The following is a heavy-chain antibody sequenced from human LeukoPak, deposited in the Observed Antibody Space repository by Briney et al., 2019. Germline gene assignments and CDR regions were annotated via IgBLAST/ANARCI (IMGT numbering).Heavy chain of an antibody. CDR2: IKQDGSEK. Sequence: GGSLRLSCAASGFTFNNYWMTWVRQPPGKGLEQVANIKQDGSEKDYVDSVKGRFTISRDNAKNSLYLQMNSLRAEDTAVYYCARGRQWLLDPWGQGTLVTVSS. J-gene: IGHJ5*02. V-gene: IGHV3-7*03. CDR1: GFTFNNYW. CDR3: ARGRQWLLDP. D-gene: IGHD6-19*01.